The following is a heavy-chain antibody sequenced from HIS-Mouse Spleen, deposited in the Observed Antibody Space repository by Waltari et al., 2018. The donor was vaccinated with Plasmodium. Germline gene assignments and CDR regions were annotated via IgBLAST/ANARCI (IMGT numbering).Heavy chain of an antibody. CDR3: ARERWLELRALDI. CDR1: GYTFTSSG. CDR2: NSAYNGNT. Sequence: HVQLVQSGAEVKKPAAPVKVSCKASGYTFTSSGISWVRQAPGHGMEWMGGNSAYNGNTHCARRLQGRVTMPTDTSASTAYVGLWSLRSDDTAVYYCARERWLELRALDIWGQGTMVTVSS. J-gene: IGHJ3*02. V-gene: IGHV1-18*01. D-gene: IGHD1-7*01.